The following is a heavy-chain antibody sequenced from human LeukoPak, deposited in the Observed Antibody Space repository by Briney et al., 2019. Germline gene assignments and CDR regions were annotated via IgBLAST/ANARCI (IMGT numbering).Heavy chain of an antibody. D-gene: IGHD4-17*01. CDR3: VKDQEYGDYGLDY. J-gene: IGHJ4*02. CDR1: GFTFSTYA. Sequence: GGSLRLSCSASGFTFSTYAMHWVRQAPGKGLEYVSAIGSNGDSTYYADSVKGRFTISRDNSKNTLYLRMSSLRGEDTAVYYCVKDQEYGDYGLDYWGQGILVTVSS. V-gene: IGHV3-64D*06. CDR2: IGSNGDST.